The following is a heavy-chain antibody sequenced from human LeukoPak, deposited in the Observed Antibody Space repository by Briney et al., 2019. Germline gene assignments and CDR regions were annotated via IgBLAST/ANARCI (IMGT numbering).Heavy chain of an antibody. V-gene: IGHV3-23*01. D-gene: IGHD3-3*01. CDR3: AKAHSITIFGVVTYNWFDP. CDR1: GFTFKTHA. Sequence: GGSLRLSCAASGFTFKTHAMSWVRQAPGKGLEWVSAISGSGGSTYYADSVKGRFTISRDNSKNTLYLQMNSLRAEDTAVYYCAKAHSITIFGVVTYNWFDPWGQGTLVTVSS. CDR2: ISGSGGST. J-gene: IGHJ5*02.